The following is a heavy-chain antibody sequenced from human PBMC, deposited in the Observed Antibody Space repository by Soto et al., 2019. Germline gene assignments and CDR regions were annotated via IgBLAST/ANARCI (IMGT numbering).Heavy chain of an antibody. CDR3: ARSYESGSYLPRDY. CDR1: GYTFTSYG. V-gene: IGHV1-18*01. Sequence: GASVKVSCKASGYTFTSYGISWVRQAPGQGLEWMGWISAYNGNTNYAQKLQGRVTMTTDTSTSTAYMELRSLRSGDTAVYYCARSYESGSYLPRDYWGQGTLVTVSS. J-gene: IGHJ4*02. CDR2: ISAYNGNT. D-gene: IGHD1-26*01.